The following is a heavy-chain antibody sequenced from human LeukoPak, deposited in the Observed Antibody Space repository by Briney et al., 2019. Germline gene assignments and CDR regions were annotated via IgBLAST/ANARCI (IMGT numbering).Heavy chain of an antibody. Sequence: PGGSLRLSCAASGFTFSSYWMHWVRQAPGKGLVWVSRIYTDGSTISYADSVKGRFTISRDNAKNMLYLQLNSLRAEDTAVYYCARYPRWDTVVVAAGDPPAYYWGQGTLVTVSS. J-gene: IGHJ4*02. V-gene: IGHV3-74*01. CDR3: ARYPRWDTVVVAAGDPPAYY. CDR2: IYTDGSTI. CDR1: GFTFSSYW. D-gene: IGHD2-2*01.